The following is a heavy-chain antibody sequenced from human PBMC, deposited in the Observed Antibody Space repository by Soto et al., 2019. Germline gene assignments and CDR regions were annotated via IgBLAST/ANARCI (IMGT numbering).Heavy chain of an antibody. Sequence: GGSLRLSCAASGFTFSSYWMSWVRQAPGKGLEWVANIKQDGSEKYYVDSVKGRFTISRDNAKNSLYLQMNSLRAEDTAVYYCARGFDYGDYGMDVWGQGTAVTVSS. J-gene: IGHJ6*02. CDR2: IKQDGSEK. V-gene: IGHV3-7*03. CDR3: ARGFDYGDYGMDV. D-gene: IGHD4-17*01. CDR1: GFTFSSYW.